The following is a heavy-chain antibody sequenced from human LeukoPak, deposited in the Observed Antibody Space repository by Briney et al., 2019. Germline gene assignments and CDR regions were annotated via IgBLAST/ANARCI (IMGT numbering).Heavy chain of an antibody. CDR1: GFTFSSYG. CDR2: IWYDGSNK. CDR3: ARVRESSGYYSYFDY. J-gene: IGHJ4*02. V-gene: IGHV3-33*01. Sequence: PGGSLRLSCAASGFTFSSYGMHWVRQAPGKGLEWVAVIWYDGSNKYYEDSVKGRFTISRDNSKNTLYLQMNSLRAEDTAVYYCARVRESSGYYSYFDYWGQGTLVTVSS. D-gene: IGHD3-22*01.